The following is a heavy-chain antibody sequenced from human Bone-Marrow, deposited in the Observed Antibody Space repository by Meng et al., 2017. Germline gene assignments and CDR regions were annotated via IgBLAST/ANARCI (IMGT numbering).Heavy chain of an antibody. V-gene: IGHV4-34*01. J-gene: IGHJ4*02. CDR1: GGTFSDYY. CDR3: ARQGDTAMATFDY. Sequence: QGQLQQGGAGVLKPSETLSLTCAVYGGTFSDYYWSWIRQPPGKGLEWIGEINHSGGTKYTPSLESRVTISIDTSKNQFSLKLSSVTAADTAIYYCARQGDTAMATFDYWGQGTLVTVSS. D-gene: IGHD5-18*01. CDR2: INHSGGT.